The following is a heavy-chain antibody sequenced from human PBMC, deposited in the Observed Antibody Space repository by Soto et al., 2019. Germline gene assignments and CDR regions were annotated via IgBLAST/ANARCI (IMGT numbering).Heavy chain of an antibody. Sequence: GESLKISCKGSGYSFTSYWIGWVRQMPGKGLEWMGIIYPGDSDTRYSPSFQGQVTISADKSISTAYLQWSSLKASDTAMYYCARLTLGDTAMATQYYYYYMDVWGKGTTVTVSS. D-gene: IGHD5-18*01. CDR1: GYSFTSYW. CDR2: IYPGDSDT. CDR3: ARLTLGDTAMATQYYYYYMDV. J-gene: IGHJ6*03. V-gene: IGHV5-51*01.